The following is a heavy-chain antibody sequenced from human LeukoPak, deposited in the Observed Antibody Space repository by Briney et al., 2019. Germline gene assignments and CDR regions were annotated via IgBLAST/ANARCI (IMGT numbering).Heavy chain of an antibody. Sequence: ASVKVSCKASGYTFTSYDINWVRQAPGQGLEWMGIINPSGGSTSYAQKFQGRVTMTRDTSTSTVYMELSSLRSEDTAVYYCAREKRYYDSSGTPYYFDYWGQGTLVTVSS. CDR1: GYTFTSYD. V-gene: IGHV1-46*01. CDR2: INPSGGST. CDR3: AREKRYYDSSGTPYYFDY. J-gene: IGHJ4*02. D-gene: IGHD3-22*01.